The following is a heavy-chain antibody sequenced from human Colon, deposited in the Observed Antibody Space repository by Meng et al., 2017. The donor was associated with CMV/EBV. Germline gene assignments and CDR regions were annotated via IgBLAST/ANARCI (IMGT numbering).Heavy chain of an antibody. D-gene: IGHD2-2*01. CDR2: ITWNGVRI. Sequence: GGSLRLSCAASGFTFDDYAMHWLRHAPGKGLEWVAGITWNGVRIGYADSVKGRVTISRDNAKNSLYLQMNSLRVEDTALYYCAKGRSSTSPDGRWGQGTLVTVSS. V-gene: IGHV3-9*01. CDR3: AKGRSSTSPDGR. J-gene: IGHJ4*02. CDR1: GFTFDDYA.